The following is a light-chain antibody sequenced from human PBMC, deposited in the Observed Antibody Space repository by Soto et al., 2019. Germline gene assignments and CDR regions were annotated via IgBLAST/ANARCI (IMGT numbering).Light chain of an antibody. J-gene: IGLJ1*01. CDR3: CSYAGTSTIYV. V-gene: IGLV2-23*01. CDR1: NSNVGGYSL. Sequence: QSFLTQPASVSGSPGQSITISCTGTNSNVGGYSLVSWYQQHPGEAPKLIIYEDTKRPSGISNRFSASKSGNTASLTISGLQAEDEADYHCCSYAGTSTIYVFGTGTKVTVL. CDR2: EDT.